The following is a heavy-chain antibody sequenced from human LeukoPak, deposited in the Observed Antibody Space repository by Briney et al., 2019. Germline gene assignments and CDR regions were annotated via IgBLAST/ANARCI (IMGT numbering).Heavy chain of an antibody. V-gene: IGHV3-23*01. Sequence: GGSLRLSCTASGFTFSSYAMNWVRQAPGKGLEWVSGIGAGGTFTYYADSVKGRFTISRDNSRNTLYLQMNSLRAEDTAVYYCARTGYDSSGYYYDYWGQGTLVTVSS. CDR1: GFTFSSYA. D-gene: IGHD3-22*01. J-gene: IGHJ4*02. CDR3: ARTGYDSSGYYYDY. CDR2: IGAGGTFT.